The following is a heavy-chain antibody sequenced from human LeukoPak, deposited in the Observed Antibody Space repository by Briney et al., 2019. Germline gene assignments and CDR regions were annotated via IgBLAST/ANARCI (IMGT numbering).Heavy chain of an antibody. CDR1: GFTFSSYA. J-gene: IGHJ4*02. CDR3: AREGDSSGWYGGE. CDR2: ISYDGSNK. V-gene: IGHV3-30-3*01. Sequence: GGSLRLSCAASGFTFSSYAMHWVRQAPGKGLEWVAVISYDGSNKYYADSVKGRFTISRDNSKNTLYLQMNSLRAEDTAVYYCAREGDSSGWYGGEWGQGTLVTVSS. D-gene: IGHD6-19*01.